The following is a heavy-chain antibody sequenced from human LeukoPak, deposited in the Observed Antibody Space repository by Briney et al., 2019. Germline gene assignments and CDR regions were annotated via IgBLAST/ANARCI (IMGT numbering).Heavy chain of an antibody. Sequence: ASVKVSCKASGYTFTSYYMHWVRQAPGQGLEWMGIINPSGGSTSYAQKFQGRVTMTRDTSTSTVYMELGSLTSEDTAVYYCARGRGVVVPAAPTGDPFDIWGQGTMVTVSS. CDR1: GYTFTSYY. D-gene: IGHD2-2*01. J-gene: IGHJ3*02. V-gene: IGHV1-46*01. CDR2: INPSGGST. CDR3: ARGRGVVVPAAPTGDPFDI.